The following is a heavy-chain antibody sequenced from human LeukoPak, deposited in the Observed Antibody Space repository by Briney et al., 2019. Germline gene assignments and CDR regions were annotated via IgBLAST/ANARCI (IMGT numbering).Heavy chain of an antibody. D-gene: IGHD4-17*01. V-gene: IGHV5-51*01. CDR2: IYPGDSDT. J-gene: IGHJ4*02. CDR1: GYSFTSYW. CDR3: ARRDGENFDY. Sequence: GESLKISCKGSGYSFTSYWIGWVRQMPEKGPEWMGIIYPGDSDTRYSPSFQGQVPISADKSITTAYLQWSSLKASDTAMYYCARRDGENFDYWGQGTLVTVSS.